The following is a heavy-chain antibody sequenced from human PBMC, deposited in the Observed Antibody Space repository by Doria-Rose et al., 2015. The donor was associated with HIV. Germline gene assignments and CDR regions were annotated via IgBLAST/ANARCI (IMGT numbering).Heavy chain of an antibody. CDR1: GVSLSSPGMG. D-gene: IGHD6-13*01. J-gene: IGHJ4*02. V-gene: IGHV2-26*01. Sequence: SGPVLVKPTETLTLTCTVSGVSLSSPGMGVSWIRQPPGKALEWLGHIFSDDERSYITSLKSRLTISRGTSKSQVVLTMTDMDPVDTATYYCARIKSSRWYHKYYFDFWGQGTLVIVSA. CDR2: IFSDDER. CDR3: ARIKSSRWYHKYYFDF.